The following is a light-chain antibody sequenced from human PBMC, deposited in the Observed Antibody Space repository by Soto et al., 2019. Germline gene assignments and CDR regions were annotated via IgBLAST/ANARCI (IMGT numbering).Light chain of an antibody. J-gene: IGLJ3*02. V-gene: IGLV2-23*01. Sequence: QSVLTQPASVSGSPGQSITISCTGTSRAVVSYTFVSWYQHHPGKAPKLMIYEGTKRPSGVSHRFSGSKSGNTASLTISGLQAEDEADYYCCSYAGSSTPVFGGGTKLTVL. CDR1: SRAVVSYTF. CDR3: CSYAGSSTPV. CDR2: EGT.